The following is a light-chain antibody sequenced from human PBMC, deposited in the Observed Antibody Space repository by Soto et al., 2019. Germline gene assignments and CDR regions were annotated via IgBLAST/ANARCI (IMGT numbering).Light chain of an antibody. J-gene: IGKJ1*01. CDR2: DAS. CDR1: QSISSD. Sequence: EIVLTQSPATLSLSPGERATLSCRASQSISSDLAWYQQKPGQAPRLFIYDASNRVTGIPARFRGSGSGTDFTLTISTLEPEDFAVYYCQQRSSWPRTFGQGTK. V-gene: IGKV3-11*01. CDR3: QQRSSWPRT.